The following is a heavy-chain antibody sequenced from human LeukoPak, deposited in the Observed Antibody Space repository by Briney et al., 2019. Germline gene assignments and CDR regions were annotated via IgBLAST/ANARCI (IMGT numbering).Heavy chain of an antibody. CDR2: IIPILGIA. CDR3: ARRHGSIAAAPQMDV. J-gene: IGHJ6*02. CDR1: GGTFSSYA. V-gene: IGHV1-69*04. D-gene: IGHD6-13*01. Sequence: SVKVSCKASGGTFSSYAISWVRQAPGQGLEWMGRIIPILGIANYAQKFQGRVTITADKSTSTAYMELSSLRSEDTAVYYCARRHGSIAAAPQMDVWGQGTTVTVSS.